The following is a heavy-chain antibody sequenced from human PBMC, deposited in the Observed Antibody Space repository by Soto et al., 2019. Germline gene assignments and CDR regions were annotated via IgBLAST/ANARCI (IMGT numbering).Heavy chain of an antibody. Sequence: SETLSLTCTVSGGSISSGDYYWSWIRQPPGKGLEWIGYIYYSGSTYYNPSLKSRVTISVDTSKNQFSLKLSSVTAADTAVYYCARGTKEGFFDYWGQGTLVTVSS. CDR1: GGSISSGDYY. D-gene: IGHD2-2*01. CDR2: IYYSGST. J-gene: IGHJ4*02. CDR3: ARGTKEGFFDY. V-gene: IGHV4-30-4*01.